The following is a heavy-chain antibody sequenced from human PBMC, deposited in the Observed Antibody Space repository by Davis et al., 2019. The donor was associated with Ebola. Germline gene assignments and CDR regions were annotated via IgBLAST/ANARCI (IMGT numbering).Heavy chain of an antibody. D-gene: IGHD4-17*01. Sequence: GGSLRLSCAASGFTFSTYPLHWVRQAPGKGLEYVSGINSNGASTNYANSVKGRFTISRDNSKNTLYLQMGSLRAEDMAVYYCATTHSDYGDAFDIWGQGTMVTVSS. CDR2: INSNGAST. V-gene: IGHV3-64*01. CDR3: ATTHSDYGDAFDI. J-gene: IGHJ3*02. CDR1: GFTFSTYP.